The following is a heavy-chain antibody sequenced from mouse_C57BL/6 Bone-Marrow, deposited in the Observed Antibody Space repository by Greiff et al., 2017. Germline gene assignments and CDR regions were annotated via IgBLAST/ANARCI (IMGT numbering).Heavy chain of an antibody. CDR1: GYTFTDYY. D-gene: IGHD1-1*01. Sequence: QVQLKQSGAELVRPGASVKLSCKASGYTFTDYYINWVKQRPGQGLEWIARIYPGSGNTYYNEKFKGKATLTAEKSSSTAYMQLSSLTSEDSAVYFCARCYYYGSSYYFDYWGQGTTLTVSS. CDR3: ARCYYYGSSYYFDY. V-gene: IGHV1-76*01. J-gene: IGHJ2*01. CDR2: IYPGSGNT.